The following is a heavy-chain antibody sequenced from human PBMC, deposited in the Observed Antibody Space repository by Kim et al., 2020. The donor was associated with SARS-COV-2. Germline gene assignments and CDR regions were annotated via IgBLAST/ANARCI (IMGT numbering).Heavy chain of an antibody. CDR1: GYTLTELS. D-gene: IGHD3-10*01. Sequence: ASVKVSCKVSGYTLTELSMHWVRQAPGKGLEWMGGFDPAYGETIYAQKFQGRLTMTEDTSTDTAYMELSSLRSEDTAVYYCATYRISLVRDYGLDVWGQGTTVTVSS. V-gene: IGHV1-24*01. CDR3: ATYRISLVRDYGLDV. CDR2: FDPAYGET. J-gene: IGHJ6*02.